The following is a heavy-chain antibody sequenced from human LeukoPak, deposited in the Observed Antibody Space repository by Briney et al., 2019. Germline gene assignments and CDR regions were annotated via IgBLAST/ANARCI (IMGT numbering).Heavy chain of an antibody. J-gene: IGHJ4*02. CDR3: ARDYGGSSPFDY. Sequence: GGSLRLSCAASGFTFSSYGMSWVRQAPGKGLEWVSSFSGSGGRTYFADSVKGRFTISRDNAKNSLYLHMNSLRAEDTAVYYCARDYGGSSPFDYWGQGTLVTVSS. CDR2: FSGSGGRT. CDR1: GFTFSSYG. D-gene: IGHD4-23*01. V-gene: IGHV3-48*03.